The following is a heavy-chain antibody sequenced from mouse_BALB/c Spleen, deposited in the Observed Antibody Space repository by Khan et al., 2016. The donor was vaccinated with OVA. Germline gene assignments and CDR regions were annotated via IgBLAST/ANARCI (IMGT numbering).Heavy chain of an antibody. CDR2: IWGGGNT. CDR3: AKCVWSYYFSLDY. Sequence: VQLQESGPGLVAPSQSLSITCTVSGFSLNDYGVSWIRQPPGKGLEWLGVIWGGGNTYYNSALKSRLSISKDNSKSQVFLKMSSLQTDDTAMYYCAKCVWSYYFSLDYWGKGTSVTVSS. V-gene: IGHV2-6-5*01. J-gene: IGHJ4*01. CDR1: GFSLNDYG.